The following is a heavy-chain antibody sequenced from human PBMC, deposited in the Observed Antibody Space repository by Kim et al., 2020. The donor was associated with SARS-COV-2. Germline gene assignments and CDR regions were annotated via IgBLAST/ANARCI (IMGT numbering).Heavy chain of an antibody. Sequence: GGSLRLSCTASGFTFSSSDMSWVRQAPGKGLEWVSAITSRSESTQYVDSAKGRFTISRDNSKNTLLLQMNSLRAEDTALYYCAKPLTRWAFDSWGQGTLVTVSS. CDR3: AKPLTRWAFDS. J-gene: IGHJ4*02. CDR1: GFTFSSSD. V-gene: IGHV3-23*01. D-gene: IGHD6-13*01. CDR2: ITSRSEST.